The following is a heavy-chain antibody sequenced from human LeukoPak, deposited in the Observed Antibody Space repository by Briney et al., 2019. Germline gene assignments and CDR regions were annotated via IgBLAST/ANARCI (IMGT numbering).Heavy chain of an antibody. CDR2: IGTAGDT. CDR3: ARGPKSFEYSSSSGVWSYYYYGMDV. V-gene: IGHV3-13*01. Sequence: GGSLRLSCAASGFTFSSYDMHWVRHATRKGLEWVSAIGTAGDTYYPGSVKGRFTISTENAKNSLYLQMNSLRAEDTAVYYCARGPKSFEYSSSSGVWSYYYYGMDVWGQGTTVTVSS. D-gene: IGHD6-6*01. J-gene: IGHJ6*02. CDR1: GFTFSSYD.